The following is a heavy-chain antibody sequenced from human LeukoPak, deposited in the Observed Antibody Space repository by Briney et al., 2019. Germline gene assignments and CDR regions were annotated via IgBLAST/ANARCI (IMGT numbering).Heavy chain of an antibody. CDR3: ARGNGVRYCSSTSCYGRFDP. J-gene: IGHJ5*02. V-gene: IGHV3-30*04. Sequence: PGRSLRLSCAASGFTFSSYAMHWVRQAPGKGLEWVAVISYDGSNKYYADSVKGRFTISRDNSKNTLYLQMNSLRAEDTAVYYCARGNGVRYCSSTSCYGRFDPWGQGTLVTVSS. CDR2: ISYDGSNK. CDR1: GFTFSSYA. D-gene: IGHD2-2*01.